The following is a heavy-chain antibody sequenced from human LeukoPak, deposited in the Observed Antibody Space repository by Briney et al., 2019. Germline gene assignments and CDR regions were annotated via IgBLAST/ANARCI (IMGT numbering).Heavy chain of an antibody. Sequence: PSATLSLTCTVPGRSISSYYWSWIRQPPGNGPNWIGYIYYSGSTNYNPSLKSRVTISVDTSKNQFSLKLSSVTAADTAVYYCARERGYSYGLDYWGQGTLVTVSS. D-gene: IGHD5-18*01. CDR3: ARERGYSYGLDY. CDR2: IYYSGST. V-gene: IGHV4-59*01. J-gene: IGHJ4*02. CDR1: GRSISSYY.